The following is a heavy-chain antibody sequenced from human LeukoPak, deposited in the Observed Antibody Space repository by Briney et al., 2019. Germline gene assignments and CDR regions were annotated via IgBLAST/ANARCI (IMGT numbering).Heavy chain of an antibody. CDR1: GDSISRYY. Sequence: SETLSLTCTVSGDSISRYYWSWIRQPPGKGLEWIGYISNSGSTNYNPSLKSRVTISVASSKSQISLKLTSVTAADTAVYYCARGLGSFDWLWEHWGPGTLVTVSS. CDR3: ARGLGSFDWLWEH. D-gene: IGHD3-9*01. J-gene: IGHJ4*02. V-gene: IGHV4-4*09. CDR2: ISNSGST.